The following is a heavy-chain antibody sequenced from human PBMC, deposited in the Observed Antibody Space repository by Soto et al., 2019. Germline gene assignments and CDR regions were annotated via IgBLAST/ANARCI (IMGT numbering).Heavy chain of an antibody. D-gene: IGHD5-18*01. J-gene: IGHJ6*02. CDR1: GGSFSSSSYY. CDR2: IFYSGST. V-gene: IGHV4-39*01. CDR3: VCIFSGGYGYGFYYYGMDV. Sequence: SETLSLTCTVSGGSFSSSSYYWGRIRPPPGKGLEWIGSIFYSGSTYYNPSLKSRVTISVDTSKNQFSLKLSSVTAADTAMYYCVCIFSGGYGYGFYYYGMDVWGQGTTVT.